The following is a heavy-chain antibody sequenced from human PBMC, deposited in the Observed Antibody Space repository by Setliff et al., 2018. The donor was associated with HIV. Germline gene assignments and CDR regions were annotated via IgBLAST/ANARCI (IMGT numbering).Heavy chain of an antibody. V-gene: IGHV4-59*11. Sequence: SETLSLTCTVSGPSINIHYWSWIRQSPGKAFEWIGYIYSTGSTNYNPSPQSRVTISMVASRNQFSLKVTSVTSADTAVYYCAKGAGFYGDYTFDYWGQGNLVTVSS. D-gene: IGHD4-17*01. CDR3: AKGAGFYGDYTFDY. J-gene: IGHJ4*02. CDR1: GPSINIHY. CDR2: IYSTGST.